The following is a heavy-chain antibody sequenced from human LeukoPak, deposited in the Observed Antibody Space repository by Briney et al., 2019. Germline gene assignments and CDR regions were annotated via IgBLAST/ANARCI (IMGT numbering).Heavy chain of an antibody. CDR3: AREDSSGYYYHFDY. V-gene: IGHV3-30*06. D-gene: IGHD3-22*01. Sequence: GGSPRLSCAASGFNFSSFGMHWVRQAPGKGLEWVAVISYDGSNKYYADSVKGRFTISRDNSKNTLYLQMNSLRAEDTAVYYCAREDSSGYYYHFDYWGQGTLVTVSS. J-gene: IGHJ4*02. CDR1: GFNFSSFG. CDR2: ISYDGSNK.